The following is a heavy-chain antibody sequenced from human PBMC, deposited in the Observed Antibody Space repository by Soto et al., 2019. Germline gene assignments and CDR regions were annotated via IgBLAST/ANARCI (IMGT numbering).Heavy chain of an antibody. V-gene: IGHV3-11*01. Sequence: GALRLSCAASGFTFSDHYMTWIRQSPGKGLEWVSYISSDSATIYYTDSVQGRFTVSRDNAKNSVYLQMNSLRAEDTAVYYCASDPYYYASYYWGQGTLVTVSS. J-gene: IGHJ4*02. D-gene: IGHD3-10*01. CDR2: ISSDSATI. CDR3: ASDPYYYASYY. CDR1: GFTFSDHY.